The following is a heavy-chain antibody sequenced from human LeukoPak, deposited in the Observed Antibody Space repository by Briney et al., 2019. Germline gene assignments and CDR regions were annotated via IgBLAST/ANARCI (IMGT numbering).Heavy chain of an antibody. CDR1: GFTFTKYA. D-gene: IGHD2-2*01. V-gene: IGHV1-18*01. CDR2: ISTYDGDT. CDR3: ARDPTNTIGRYVYLDY. J-gene: IGHJ4*02. Sequence: ASVIVSCKTSGFTFTKYAITWVRQAPGQGLEWMGWISTYDGDTNYAQKFQGRVTIMKDKSPNTAYMELRSLRPDDTAVYYCARDPTNTIGRYVYLDYWGQGTLVTVSS.